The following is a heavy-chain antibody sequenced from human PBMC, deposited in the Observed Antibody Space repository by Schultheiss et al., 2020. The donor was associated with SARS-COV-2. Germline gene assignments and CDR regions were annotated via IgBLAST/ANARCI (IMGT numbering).Heavy chain of an antibody. Sequence: SGPTLVKPTQTLTLTCTFSGFSLSTSGMCVSWIRQPPGKGLEWIGRIYTSGSTNYNPSLKSRVTMSVDTSKNQFSLKLSSVTAADTAVYYCAGARRMYNWIPDYWGQGTLVTVSS. CDR1: GFSLSTSGMC. D-gene: IGHD1-20*01. V-gene: IGHV4-61*02. CDR2: IYTSGST. J-gene: IGHJ4*02. CDR3: AGARRMYNWIPDY.